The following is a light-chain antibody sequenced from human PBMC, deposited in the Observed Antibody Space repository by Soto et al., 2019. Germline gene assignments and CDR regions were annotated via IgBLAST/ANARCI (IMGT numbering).Light chain of an antibody. V-gene: IGKV1-5*03. J-gene: IGKJ1*01. CDR1: ESISTW. Sequence: DIQIAQAPSTLSASVGDRVTIPCRASESISTWLALHQQKPGKAPKLLIYKASSLQSGVSGRFSGSGSGTEFTLTISSLQPDDVATYYCLQYNSHRTFGQGTKVDIK. CDR3: LQYNSHRT. CDR2: KAS.